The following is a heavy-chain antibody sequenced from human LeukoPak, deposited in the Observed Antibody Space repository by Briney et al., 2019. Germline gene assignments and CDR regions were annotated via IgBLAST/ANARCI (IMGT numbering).Heavy chain of an antibody. CDR1: GGSISSSSYY. D-gene: IGHD3-3*01. Sequence: SETLSLTCTVSGGSISSSSYYWSWIRQPPGKGLEWIGEINHSGSTNYNPSLKSRVTISVDTSKNQFSLKLSSVTAADTAVYYCARVPPNFWSGYYHSLSMDVWGQGTTVTVSS. CDR3: ARVPPNFWSGYYHSLSMDV. J-gene: IGHJ6*02. V-gene: IGHV4-39*07. CDR2: INHSGST.